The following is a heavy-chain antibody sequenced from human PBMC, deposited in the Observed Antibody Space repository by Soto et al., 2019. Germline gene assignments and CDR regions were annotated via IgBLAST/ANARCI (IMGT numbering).Heavy chain of an antibody. CDR1: GFTFNNYA. J-gene: IGHJ4*02. V-gene: IGHV3-23*01. CDR3: AKGRGGSGSLTPRVDF. D-gene: IGHD3-10*01. Sequence: EVQLLESGGGLVQPGGSLRLSYAASGFTFNNYAMTWVRQAPGKGLEWVSAISGGSDTTSYADSVKGRFTVSRDGSKNTLYLQMSSLRAEDTALYYCAKGRGGSGSLTPRVDFWGQGTLVTVSS. CDR2: ISGGSDTT.